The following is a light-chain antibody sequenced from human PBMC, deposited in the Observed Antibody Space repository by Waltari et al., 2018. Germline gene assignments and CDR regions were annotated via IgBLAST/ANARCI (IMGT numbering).Light chain of an antibody. J-gene: IGLJ1*01. CDR2: EVT. V-gene: IGLV2-23*02. CDR1: SSDVGSSNL. Sequence: QSALTQPASVSGSPGQSITISCTGSSSDVGSSNLVAWYLQHPGKAPKLIIYEVTKRPSGVSNRCSGSKSGNTASLTISGRQAEDEADYYCYSYAGGRVFGTGTKVTVL. CDR3: YSYAGGRV.